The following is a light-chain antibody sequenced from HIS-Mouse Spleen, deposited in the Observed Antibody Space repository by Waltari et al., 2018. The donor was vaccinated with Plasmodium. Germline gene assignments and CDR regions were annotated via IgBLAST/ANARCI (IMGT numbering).Light chain of an antibody. CDR3: QQYNSYSWT. CDR2: KAS. J-gene: IGKJ1*01. Sequence: DIQMTQSPSTLSASVGDRVTITCRASQSISSWLAWYQQQPGKAPKHLIYKASSLESGVPSRFSGSGSGTEFTLTISSLQPDDFATYYCQQYNSYSWTFGQGTKVEIK. V-gene: IGKV1-5*03. CDR1: QSISSW.